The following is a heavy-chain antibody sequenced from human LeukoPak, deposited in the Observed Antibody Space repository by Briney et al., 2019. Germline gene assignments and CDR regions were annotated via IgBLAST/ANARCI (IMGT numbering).Heavy chain of an antibody. D-gene: IGHD4-11*01. Sequence: GGSLRLSCAASGFTFGSYWMSWVRQAPGKGLEWVANIKQDGSEKYYVDSVKGRFTISRDNAKNSLYLQMNSLRAEDTAVYYCARVVLVTRDYFDYWGQGTLVTVSS. CDR1: GFTFGSYW. V-gene: IGHV3-7*04. J-gene: IGHJ4*02. CDR3: ARVVLVTRDYFDY. CDR2: IKQDGSEK.